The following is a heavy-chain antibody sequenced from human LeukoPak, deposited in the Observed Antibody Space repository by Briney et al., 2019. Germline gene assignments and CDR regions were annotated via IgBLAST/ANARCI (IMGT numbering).Heavy chain of an antibody. CDR3: ARDIAAAGPEVDY. CDR2: IIPILGIA. Sequence: SVKVSCKASGYTFTDYYLHWVRQAPGQGLEWMGRIIPILGIANYAQKFQGRVTITADKSTSTAYMELSSLRSDDTAVYYCARDIAAAGPEVDYWGQGTLVTVSS. CDR1: GYTFTDYY. J-gene: IGHJ4*02. V-gene: IGHV1-69*04. D-gene: IGHD6-13*01.